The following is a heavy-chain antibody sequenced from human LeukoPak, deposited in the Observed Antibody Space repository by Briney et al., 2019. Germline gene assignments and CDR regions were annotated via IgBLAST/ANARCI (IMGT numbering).Heavy chain of an antibody. V-gene: IGHV3-15*01. D-gene: IGHD3-3*01. CDR3: TRGLNGITIFGVVMALDY. J-gene: IGHJ4*02. CDR2: IKSKTDGGTT. Sequence: GGSLRLSCAASGFTFDDYGMSWVRQAPGKGLEWVGRIKSKTDGGTTDYAAPVKGRFTISRDDSKNTLYLQMNSLKTEDTAVYYCTRGLNGITIFGVVMALDYWGQGTLVTVSS. CDR1: GFTFDDYG.